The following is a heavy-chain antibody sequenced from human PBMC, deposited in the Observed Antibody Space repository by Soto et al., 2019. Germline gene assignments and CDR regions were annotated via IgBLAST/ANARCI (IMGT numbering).Heavy chain of an antibody. V-gene: IGHV1-2*04. CDR1: GYTFTGYY. CDR3: ARDSPPLPYSSGKYYYYGMDV. D-gene: IGHD6-19*01. CDR2: INPNSVGT. J-gene: IGHJ6*02. Sequence: QVQLVQSGAEVKKPGASVKVSCKASGYTFTGYYIHWVRQAPGQGLAWMGWINPNSVGTNYAQTFQGWVTMTRDTSSRTAYMEVSRLRSDATAVYYCARDSPPLPYSSGKYYYYGMDVWGQGTTVTVSS.